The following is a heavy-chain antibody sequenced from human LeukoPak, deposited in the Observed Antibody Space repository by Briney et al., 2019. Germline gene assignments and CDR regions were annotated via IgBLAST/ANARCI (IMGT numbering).Heavy chain of an antibody. V-gene: IGHV1-46*01. CDR2: INPSGGST. CDR1: GYTFTSYY. Sequence: ASVKVSCKASGYTFTSYYMHWVRQAPGQGLEWMGIINPSGGSTSYAQKFQGRVTMTRDTSTSTVCMELSSLRSEDTAVYYCARGVGYCSSTSCYSTVQYYMDVWGKGTTVTVSS. CDR3: ARGVGYCSSTSCYSTVQYYMDV. J-gene: IGHJ6*03. D-gene: IGHD2-2*01.